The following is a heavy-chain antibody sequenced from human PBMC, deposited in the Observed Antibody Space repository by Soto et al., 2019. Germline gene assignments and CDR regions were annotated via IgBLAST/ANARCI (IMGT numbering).Heavy chain of an antibody. CDR3: VKDHYYDSSGFDY. V-gene: IGHV3-64D*06. CDR2: ISSNGGST. D-gene: IGHD3-22*01. CDR1: GFTFSSYA. J-gene: IGHJ4*02. Sequence: GGPLRLSCSASGFTFSSYAMHWVRQAPGKGLEYVSAISSNGGSTYYADSVKGRFTISRDNSKNTLYLQMSSLRAEDTAVYYCVKDHYYDSSGFDYWGQGTLVTVSS.